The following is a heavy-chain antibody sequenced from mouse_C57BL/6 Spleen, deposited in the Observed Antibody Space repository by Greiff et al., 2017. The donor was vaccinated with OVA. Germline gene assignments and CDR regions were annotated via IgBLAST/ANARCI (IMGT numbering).Heavy chain of an antibody. D-gene: IGHD1-1*01. Sequence: VQLQQSGAELVRPGASVTLSCKASGYTFTDYEMHWVKQTPVHGLEWIGAIDPETGGTAYNQKFKGKAILTADKSSSTAYMELRSLTSEDSAVYYCTRYYYYSYYFDYWGQGTTLTVSS. V-gene: IGHV1-15*01. CDR2: IDPETGGT. CDR1: GYTFTDYE. J-gene: IGHJ2*01. CDR3: TRYYYYSYYFDY.